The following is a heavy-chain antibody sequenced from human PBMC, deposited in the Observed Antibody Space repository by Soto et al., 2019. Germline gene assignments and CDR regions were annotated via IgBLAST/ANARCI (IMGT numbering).Heavy chain of an antibody. CDR2: IYITGTT. D-gene: IGHD2-2*01. CDR3: VRDRADFSSTYYHYFSV. CDR1: GTSIRHFY. J-gene: IGHJ2*01. Sequence: QVQLQESGPGLVKASETLSLTCKVSGTSIRHFYWTWIRQTAGKGLEWIGRIYITGTTSLNPSLKSRVTMSMDTSKNEFSLNLTSVTAADTAVYYCVRDRADFSSTYYHYFSVWGRGIQVTVSS. V-gene: IGHV4-4*07.